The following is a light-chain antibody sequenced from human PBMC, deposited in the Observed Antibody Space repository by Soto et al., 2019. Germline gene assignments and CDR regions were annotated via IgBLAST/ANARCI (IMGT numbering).Light chain of an antibody. V-gene: IGLV2-14*01. Sequence: QSALTQPASVFGSPGQSITISCTGTSSDVGGYNYVSWYQQHPDKAPKLMIYEVSNRPSGVSNRFSGSKSGNTASLTISGLQAEDEADYYCSSYTSSSTPVFGGGTKVTVL. CDR3: SSYTSSSTPV. CDR2: EVS. CDR1: SSDVGGYNY. J-gene: IGLJ2*01.